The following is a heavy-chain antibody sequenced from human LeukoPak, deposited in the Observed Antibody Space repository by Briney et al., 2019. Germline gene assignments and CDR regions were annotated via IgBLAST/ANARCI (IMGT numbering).Heavy chain of an antibody. J-gene: IGHJ4*02. Sequence: GSLRLSCAASGFTFSSYAMSWVRQAPGKGLEWVSAISGSGGSTYYADSVKGRFTISRDNSKNTLYLQMNSLRAEDTAVYYCAKNPYYYGSPPTDYWGQGTLVTVSS. D-gene: IGHD3-10*01. CDR2: ISGSGGST. V-gene: IGHV3-23*01. CDR3: AKNPYYYGSPPTDY. CDR1: GFTFSSYA.